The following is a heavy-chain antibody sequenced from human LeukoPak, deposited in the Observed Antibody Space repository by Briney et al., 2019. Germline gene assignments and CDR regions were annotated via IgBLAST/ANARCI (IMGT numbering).Heavy chain of an antibody. CDR2: IYSGGST. D-gene: IGHD5-24*01. CDR3: ARGDRRDGYRFDY. Sequence: PGGSLRLSCAASGFTFSNYAMNWVRQAPGKGLEWVSIIYSGGSTYYADSVKGRFTISRDNSKNTLYLQMNSLRAEDTAVYYCARGDRRDGYRFDYWGQGTLVSVSS. CDR1: GFTFSNYA. J-gene: IGHJ4*02. V-gene: IGHV3-23*03.